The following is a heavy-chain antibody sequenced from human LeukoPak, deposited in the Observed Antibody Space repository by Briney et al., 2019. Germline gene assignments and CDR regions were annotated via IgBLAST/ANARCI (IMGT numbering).Heavy chain of an antibody. V-gene: IGHV3-74*01. Sequence: GGSLRLSCAASGFTFSNYWMHWVRQAPGKGLVCVSRINSDGSSTTYADSVKGRFTISRDNAKNTLYLQMNSLRAEDTAVYYCAREEYDLLTGCLDYWGQGTLVTVSS. J-gene: IGHJ4*02. D-gene: IGHD3-9*01. CDR1: GFTFSNYW. CDR2: INSDGSST. CDR3: AREEYDLLTGCLDY.